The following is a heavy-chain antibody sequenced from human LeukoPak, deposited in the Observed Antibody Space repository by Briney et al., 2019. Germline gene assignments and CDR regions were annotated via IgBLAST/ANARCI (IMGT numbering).Heavy chain of an antibody. CDR2: IASNGGNT. CDR3: AKDTPSRNSVWDR. D-gene: IGHD6-19*01. V-gene: IGHV3-23*01. J-gene: IGHJ4*02. Sequence: PGGSLRLSCAASGFTFSAFSMTWVRQAPGKGLEWVSLIASNGGNTYYADSVKGRFTVSRDNSKNTLYLQMNSLRAEDTAIYYCAKDTPSRNSVWDRWGQGTLVTVST. CDR1: GFTFSAFS.